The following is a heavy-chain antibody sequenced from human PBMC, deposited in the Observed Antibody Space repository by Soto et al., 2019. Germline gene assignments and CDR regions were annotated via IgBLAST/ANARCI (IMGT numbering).Heavy chain of an antibody. CDR3: ARDLGYYAIDGYLGN. CDR1: GFTFSSYA. CDR2: ISSSGDII. D-gene: IGHD3-22*01. J-gene: IGHJ4*02. Sequence: PSGSRRLSCAACGFTFSSYAMHWIRQAPGKGLEWVSYISSSGDIIYYADSVKGRFTISRDNSKNSLYLQMTSLRAEGTAVYYCARDLGYYAIDGYLGNWGQGAVLTVSS. V-gene: IGHV3-48*01.